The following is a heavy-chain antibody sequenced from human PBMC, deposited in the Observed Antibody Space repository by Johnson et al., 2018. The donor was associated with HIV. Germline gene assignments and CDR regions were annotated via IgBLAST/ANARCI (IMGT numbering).Heavy chain of an antibody. Sequence: QVQLVESGGGLVKPGGSLRLSCAASGSTFRNAWMSWVRQAPGKGLEWVSYIDSSGSGIYYADSVKGRFTISRDDAKNTLYLQMNSLRGEDTAVYYCARNGLIPAAKGVAFDIGGQGTTVTVSS. V-gene: IGHV3-11*04. CDR1: GSTFRNAW. CDR2: IDSSGSGI. J-gene: IGHJ3*02. CDR3: ARNGLIPAAKGVAFDI. D-gene: IGHD6-25*01.